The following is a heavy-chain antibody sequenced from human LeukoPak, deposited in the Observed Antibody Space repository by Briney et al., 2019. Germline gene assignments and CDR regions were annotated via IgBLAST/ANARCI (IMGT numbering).Heavy chain of an antibody. V-gene: IGHV1-3*01. D-gene: IGHD6-13*01. J-gene: IGHJ4*02. CDR1: GYTFTSYA. Sequence: VSVKVSCKASGYTFTSYAMHWVRQAPGQRLEWMGWINAGNGNTKYSQKFQGRVTITRDTSASTVYMELSSLRSEDTAVYYCARPRIYSSSWRHEEVYFDYWGQGTLVTVSS. CDR3: ARPRIYSSSWRHEEVYFDY. CDR2: INAGNGNT.